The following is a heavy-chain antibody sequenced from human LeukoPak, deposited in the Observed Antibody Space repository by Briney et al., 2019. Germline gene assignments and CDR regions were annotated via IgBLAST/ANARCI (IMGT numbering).Heavy chain of an antibody. CDR3: ARDPSGTYAFDI. J-gene: IGHJ3*02. CDR1: GYTFTGYY. CDR2: INPNSGGT. Sequence: GASVKVSCKASGYTFTGYYMHWVRQAPGQGLEWMGWINPNSGGTNHAQKFQGRVTMTRDTSISTAYMELSRLRSDDTAVYYCARDPSGTYAFDIWDQGTMVTVSS. V-gene: IGHV1-2*02. D-gene: IGHD1-26*01.